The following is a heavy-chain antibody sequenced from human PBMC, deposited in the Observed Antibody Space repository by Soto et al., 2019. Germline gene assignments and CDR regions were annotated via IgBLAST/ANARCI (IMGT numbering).Heavy chain of an antibody. CDR2: ISYDGSGK. CDR3: ACEVFGVVGSAFDY. CDR1: GFTFSRYG. Sequence: QVQLVESGGGVVQPGRSLRLSCAASGFTFSRYGMHWVRQAPGKGLEWVAVISYDGSGKYYADSVKGRFTISKDSSKNTLYLQMNSLRAEDTAVYHCACEVFGVVGSAFDYWGQGTQVTVSS. J-gene: IGHJ4*02. V-gene: IGHV3-30-3*01. D-gene: IGHD3-3*01.